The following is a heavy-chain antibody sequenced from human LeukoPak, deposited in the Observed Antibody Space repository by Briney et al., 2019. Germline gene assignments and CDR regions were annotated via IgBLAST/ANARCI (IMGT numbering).Heavy chain of an antibody. CDR2: IYPGDSDT. CDR1: GYSFTSYW. V-gene: IGHV5-51*01. J-gene: IGHJ4*02. D-gene: IGHD4-17*01. CDR3: ARLRLTTMTDHFDS. Sequence: GESLKISCKGSGYSFTSYWIGWVRQMPGKGLEWMGIIYPGDSDTRYSPSFQGQVTNSADNSITTAYLQWSSLKASDTAMYYCARLRLTTMTDHFDSWGQGTLVTVSS.